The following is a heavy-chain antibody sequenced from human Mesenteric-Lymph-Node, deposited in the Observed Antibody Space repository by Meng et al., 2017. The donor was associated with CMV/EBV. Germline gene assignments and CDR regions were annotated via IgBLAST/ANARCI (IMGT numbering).Heavy chain of an antibody. D-gene: IGHD3-22*01. J-gene: IGHJ4*02. V-gene: IGHV3-74*01. CDR3: VSLYYYDSSGYYSSFDY. CDR2: INSDGSST. CDR1: GFTFSSYW. Sequence: GGSLRLSCAASGFTFSSYWMHWVRQAPGKGLVWVSRINSDGSSTSYADSVKGRFTISRDNAKNTLYLQMNSLRAEDTAVYYCVSLYYYDSSGYYSSFDYWGQGTLVTVSS.